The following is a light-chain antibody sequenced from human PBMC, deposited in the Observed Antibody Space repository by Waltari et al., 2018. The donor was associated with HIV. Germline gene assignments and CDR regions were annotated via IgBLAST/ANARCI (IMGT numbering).Light chain of an antibody. CDR3: QQSYSPPGT. J-gene: IGKJ1*01. CDR1: QKISNY. V-gene: IGKV1-39*01. CDR2: AAT. Sequence: DIQMTQSPSSLSASVGDRVTITCRASQKISNYLHWYHQKPGKAPNLLIYAATSLQSGVTSRFRGSGSGTDFTLTSTSLQPEDLGTYYCQQSYSPPGTCGQGTKVEIK.